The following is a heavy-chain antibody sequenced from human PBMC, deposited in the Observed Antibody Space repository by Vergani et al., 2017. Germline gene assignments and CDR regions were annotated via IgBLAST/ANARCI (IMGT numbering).Heavy chain of an antibody. CDR1: GFSLTTTSMR. CDR3: ARTTAPGKGYFDN. CDR2: IDGDDGK. D-gene: IGHD4-23*01. V-gene: IGHV2-70*04. Sequence: QVTLKESGPALVKPTQTLTLTCTFPGFSLTTTSMRVSWIRQPPWKALQWLARIDGDDGKCYSTSLRTRLTIAKDTTKNQVVLTLTNTDPVDTATYYCARTTAPGKGYFDNWGQGSLVTVSS. J-gene: IGHJ4*02.